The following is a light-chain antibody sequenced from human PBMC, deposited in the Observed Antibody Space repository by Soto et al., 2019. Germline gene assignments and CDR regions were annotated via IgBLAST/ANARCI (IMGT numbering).Light chain of an antibody. CDR2: GAS. V-gene: IGKV3-15*01. Sequence: EIVMTQSPVTLSVSPGERGTLSCRASQSVSSNLAWYQQKPGQAPRLLIYGASTRATGIPARFSGSGSGTEFTLTISSLQSEDFAVYYCQQYNNWPPLTFGGGTKVEI. J-gene: IGKJ4*01. CDR3: QQYNNWPPLT. CDR1: QSVSSN.